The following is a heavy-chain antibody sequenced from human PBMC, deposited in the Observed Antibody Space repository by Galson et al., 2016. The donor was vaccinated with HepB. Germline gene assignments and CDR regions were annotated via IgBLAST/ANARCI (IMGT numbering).Heavy chain of an antibody. D-gene: IGHD2-21*02. CDR1: GFPFSYYG. CDR2: KPYDAKKV. Sequence: SLRLSCAASSGFPFSYYGLHWARPAPGKGLEWVAKKPYDAKKVYYAESLRGRSAISRDYSKTAPYLEMNSLSVEDTAVYYCAAYATTIVTAFGYWGQGTLVTVSS. J-gene: IGHJ4*02. V-gene: IGHV3-30*03. CDR3: AAYATTIVTAFGY.